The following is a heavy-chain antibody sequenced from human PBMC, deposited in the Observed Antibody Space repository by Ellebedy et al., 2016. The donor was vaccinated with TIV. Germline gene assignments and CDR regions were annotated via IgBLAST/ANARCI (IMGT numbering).Heavy chain of an antibody. J-gene: IGHJ4*02. CDR2: FYSGGNT. CDR3: ARGPVRYTQKGGFLDY. V-gene: IGHV3-53*01. Sequence: GESLKISCAASGFTVSSSYMTWVRQAPGQGLEWGSVFYSGGNTYYADSVKGRFTISSDNSKNKLSLERNSLRDDETAVYFCARGPVRYTQKGGFLDYWGQGTLVTVSS. D-gene: IGHD3-16*01. CDR1: GFTVSSSY.